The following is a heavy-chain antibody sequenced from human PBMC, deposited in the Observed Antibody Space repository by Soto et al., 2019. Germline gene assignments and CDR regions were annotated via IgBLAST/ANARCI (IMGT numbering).Heavy chain of an antibody. J-gene: IGHJ4*02. Sequence: EVQVLDSGGGLVQPGGSLRLSCAASGFTFSTYPMSWVRQAPGKGLEWVSIISGGGGNTDYADSVKGRFTMSRGNYKYTVDLQAKSLRAEDTGASECARVRLRFSGSEFDYWGQGTLGTVPS. V-gene: IGHV3-23*01. CDR3: ARVRLRFSGSEFDY. D-gene: IGHD1-26*01. CDR1: GFTFSTYP. CDR2: ISGGGGNT.